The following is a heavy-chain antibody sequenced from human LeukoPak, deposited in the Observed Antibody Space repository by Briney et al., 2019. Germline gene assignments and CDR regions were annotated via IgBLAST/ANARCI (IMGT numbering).Heavy chain of an antibody. D-gene: IGHD1-26*01. CDR3: ATEGIVGGGAHFDY. J-gene: IGHJ4*02. CDR1: GFTFSSYW. V-gene: IGHV3-7*01. CDR2: IKQDGSEK. Sequence: GGSLRLSCAASGFTFSSYWMSWVRQAPGKGLEWVANIKQDGSEKYYVDSVKGRFTISRDNAKNSLYLQMNSLRVEDTAVYYCATEGIVGGGAHFDYWGQGTLVTVSS.